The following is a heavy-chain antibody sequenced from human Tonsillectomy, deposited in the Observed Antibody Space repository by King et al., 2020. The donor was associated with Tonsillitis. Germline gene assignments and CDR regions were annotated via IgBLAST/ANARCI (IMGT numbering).Heavy chain of an antibody. Sequence: VQLQESGPGLVKPSETLSLTCTVSGGSISSDYWSWIRLTPGRGLEWIGYIYYSGNTTYNPSLKSRVTISAASSKNQFSLKLSSVTASDTAVDYCARSELLGTTTFDYWGQGTLVTVSS. CDR3: ARSELLGTTTFDY. V-gene: IGHV4-59*13. J-gene: IGHJ4*02. CDR1: GGSISSDY. CDR2: IYYSGNT. D-gene: IGHD1-26*01.